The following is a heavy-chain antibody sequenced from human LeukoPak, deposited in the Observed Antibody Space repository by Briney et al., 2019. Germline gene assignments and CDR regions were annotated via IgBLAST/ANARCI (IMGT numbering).Heavy chain of an antibody. CDR2: IYYSGST. V-gene: IGHV4-59*08. CDR3: ARSHYYGSGTPYYFDY. D-gene: IGHD3-10*01. J-gene: IGHJ4*02. CDR1: GGSISSYY. Sequence: SETLSLICTVSGGSISSYYWSWIRQPPGKGLEWIGYIYYSGSTNYNPSLKSRVTISVDTSKNQFSLKLSSVTAADTAVYYCARSHYYGSGTPYYFDYWGQGTLVTVSS.